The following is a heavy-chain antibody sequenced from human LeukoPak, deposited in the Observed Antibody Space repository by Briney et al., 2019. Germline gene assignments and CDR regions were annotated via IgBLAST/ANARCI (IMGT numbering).Heavy chain of an antibody. J-gene: IGHJ4*02. CDR1: GYTFTGYY. CDR2: INPNSGGT. CDR3: ARVDSGSYSGSLDY. D-gene: IGHD1-26*01. Sequence: GASVKVSCKASGYTFTGYYMNWVRQAPGQGLEWMGWINPNSGGTNYAQKFQGRVTMTRESAIRTAYMELSRLRSDDTAVYYCARVDSGSYSGSLDYWGQGTLVTVSS. V-gene: IGHV1-2*02.